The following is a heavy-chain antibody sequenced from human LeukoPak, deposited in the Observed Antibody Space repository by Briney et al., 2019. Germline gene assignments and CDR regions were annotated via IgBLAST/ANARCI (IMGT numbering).Heavy chain of an antibody. CDR1: GFTFSSYA. CDR2: ISYDGSNK. D-gene: IGHD5-24*01. Sequence: GGSLRLSCAASGFTFSSYAMHWVRQAPGKGLEWVAVISYDGSNKYHADSVKGRFTISRDNSKNTLYLQMNSLRAEDTAVYYCARGSPDGPFDYWGQGTLVTVSS. J-gene: IGHJ4*02. CDR3: ARGSPDGPFDY. V-gene: IGHV3-30*01.